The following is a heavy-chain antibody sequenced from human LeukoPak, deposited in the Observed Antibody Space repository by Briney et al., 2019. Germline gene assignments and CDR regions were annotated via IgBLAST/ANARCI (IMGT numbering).Heavy chain of an antibody. CDR3: ARDIGIAALDY. CDR2: ISSSGYTK. V-gene: IGHV3-11*04. D-gene: IGHD6-6*01. Sequence: GGSLRLSCAASGFTFSDYDMSWIRQAPGKGLEWVSYISSSGYTKYYADSVKGRLTISRDNSKNTLSLQMNSLRAEDTAVYYCARDIGIAALDYWGQGTLVTVSS. CDR1: GFTFSDYD. J-gene: IGHJ4*02.